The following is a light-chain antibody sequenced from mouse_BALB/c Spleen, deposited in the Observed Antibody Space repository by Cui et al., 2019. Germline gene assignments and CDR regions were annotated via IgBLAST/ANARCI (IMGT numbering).Light chain of an antibody. Sequence: QIVLTQSPAIMSASPGEKVTISCSASSSVSYMYWYQQKPGSSPKPWIYRTSNLASGVPARFSGSGSGTSYSLTISSMEAEDAATYYCQQYHNYPPYTFGGGTKLEIK. V-gene: IGKV4-61*01. CDR2: RTS. J-gene: IGKJ2*01. CDR1: SSVSY. CDR3: QQYHNYPPYT.